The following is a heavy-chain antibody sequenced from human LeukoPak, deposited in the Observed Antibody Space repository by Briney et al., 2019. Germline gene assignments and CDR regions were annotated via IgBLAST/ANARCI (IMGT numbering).Heavy chain of an antibody. J-gene: IGHJ4*02. D-gene: IGHD6-19*01. V-gene: IGHV3-48*03. CDR1: GFTFSSYE. CDR3: ARERIAVAGRLLDY. CDR2: ISSSGSTT. Sequence: GGSLRLSGAASGFTFSSYEMNWVRQAPGKGLEWVSYISSSGSTTYYADSVKGRFTISRDNAKTSLYLQMTRLRAEDTAVYYCARERIAVAGRLLDYWGQGTLVTVSS.